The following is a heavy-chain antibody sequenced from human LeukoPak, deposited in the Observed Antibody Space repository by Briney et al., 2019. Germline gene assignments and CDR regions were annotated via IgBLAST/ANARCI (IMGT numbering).Heavy chain of an antibody. CDR2: ITGSGFI. CDR3: AKDRHYYDSSGYNY. CDR1: GFTFSNYG. Sequence: GGSLRLSCAASGFTFSNYGMSWVRQAPGKGLEWVSAITGSGFIYYADSVKGRFTISRDNSKNRLYLQMNSLRADDTAVYFCAKDRHYYDSSGYNYWGQGTLVTVSS. D-gene: IGHD3-22*01. J-gene: IGHJ4*02. V-gene: IGHV3-23*01.